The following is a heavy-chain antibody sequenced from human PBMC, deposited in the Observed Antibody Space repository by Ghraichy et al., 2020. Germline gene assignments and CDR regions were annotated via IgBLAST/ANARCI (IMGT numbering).Heavy chain of an antibody. CDR3: AKVHSSGWYQVKSGPFDY. J-gene: IGHJ4*02. CDR1: GFPFSSYA. CDR2: ISVNGGRT. D-gene: IGHD6-19*01. V-gene: IGHV3-23*01. Sequence: GGSLRLSCAASGFPFSSYAMSWVRQAPGKGLEWVSAISVNGGRTYYADSVKGRFTISRDNSKSSLYLQMNSLRSEDTAVYYCAKVHSSGWYQVKSGPFDYWGQGILATVSS.